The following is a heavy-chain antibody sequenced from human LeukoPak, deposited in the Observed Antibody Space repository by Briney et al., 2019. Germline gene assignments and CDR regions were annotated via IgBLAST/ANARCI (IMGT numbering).Heavy chain of an antibody. CDR3: AREVIGGATIFDY. D-gene: IGHD5-12*01. CDR1: GGSISSGDYY. V-gene: IGHV4-31*03. Sequence: PSETLSLTCTVSGGSISSGDYYWGWIRHHPGRGLEWIGYIDYSGSAYYNPSLKSRVTISVDTSKNQFSLKLSSVTAADTAVYYCAREVIGGATIFDYWGQGTLVTVSS. CDR2: IDYSGSA. J-gene: IGHJ4*02.